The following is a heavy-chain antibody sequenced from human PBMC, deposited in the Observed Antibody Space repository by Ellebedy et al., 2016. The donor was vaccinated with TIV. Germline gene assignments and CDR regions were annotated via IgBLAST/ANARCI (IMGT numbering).Heavy chain of an antibody. Sequence: MPSETLSLTFAASVWSFSGYYWSWIRQPPGKGLEWIGEFNHSGSTNYNPSLKSRVTISVDTSKNQFSLKVNSVTAADTAVYYWSRGKSNLYRSILARPNDYWGQGTLVTVSS. CDR3: SRGKSNLYRSILARPNDY. J-gene: IGHJ4*02. CDR2: FNHSGST. D-gene: IGHD6-6*01. V-gene: IGHV4-34*01. CDR1: VWSFSGYY.